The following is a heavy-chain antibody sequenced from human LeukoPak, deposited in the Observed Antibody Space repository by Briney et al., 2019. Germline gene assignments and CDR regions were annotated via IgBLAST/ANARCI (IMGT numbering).Heavy chain of an antibody. CDR1: GFTFSDYY. V-gene: IGHV3-11*06. J-gene: IGHJ4*02. CDR2: ISGSISYT. Sequence: GGSLRLSCAASGFTFSDYYMSWIRQAPGKGLEWVSYISGSISYTNFADSVRGRFTISRDNAKNSLYLQMNSLRAEDTAVYYCVRGGIAVAGTFFDYWGQGTLVTVSS. D-gene: IGHD6-19*01. CDR3: VRGGIAVAGTFFDY.